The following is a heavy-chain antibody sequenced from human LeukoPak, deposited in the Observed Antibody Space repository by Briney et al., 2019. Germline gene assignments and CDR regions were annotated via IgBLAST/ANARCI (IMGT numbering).Heavy chain of an antibody. CDR3: ARVGRQWAGYYFDY. J-gene: IGHJ4*02. CDR2: VYHNGST. Sequence: PSETLSLTCTVSSDSFNSYFWAWLRQPPGKGLEWLAYVYHNGSTNFNPSLKSRVTLSGDTATRQLFLTLTSVTAADTAVYYCARVGRQWAGYYFDYWGQGTLVTVSS. V-gene: IGHV4-59*01. CDR1: SDSFNSYF. D-gene: IGHD6-19*01.